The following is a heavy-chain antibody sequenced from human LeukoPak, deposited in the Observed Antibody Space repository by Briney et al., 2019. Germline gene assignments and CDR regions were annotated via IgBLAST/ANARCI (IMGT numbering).Heavy chain of an antibody. CDR3: ARDGLPAAADY. D-gene: IGHD2-2*01. J-gene: IGHJ4*02. V-gene: IGHV3-74*01. CDR1: GSPSVATG. Sequence: GGSLRLSCAVSGSPSVATGCAGSRQAPGKGLFWVSHIKSDGSSTNYADSVKGRFTISRDNAKNTLYLQMNSLRAEDTAVYYCARDGLPAAADYWGQGTLVTVSS. CDR2: IKSDGSST.